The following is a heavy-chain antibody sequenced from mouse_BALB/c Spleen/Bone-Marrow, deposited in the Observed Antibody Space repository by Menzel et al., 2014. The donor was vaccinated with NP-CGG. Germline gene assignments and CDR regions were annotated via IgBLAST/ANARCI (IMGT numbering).Heavy chain of an antibody. D-gene: IGHD1-1*01. V-gene: IGHV5-17*02. CDR2: ISSGSSTI. J-gene: IGHJ4*01. CDR3: ARSGYYGSSPYYAMDY. CDR1: GFTFSSLG. Sequence: DVQLVESGGGLVQPGGSRKLSCAASGFTFSSLGMHWVRQAPEKGLEWVAYISSGSSTIYYADTVKGRFTISRDNPKNTLFLQMTSLRSEDTAMYYCARSGYYGSSPYYAMDYWGQGTSVTVSS.